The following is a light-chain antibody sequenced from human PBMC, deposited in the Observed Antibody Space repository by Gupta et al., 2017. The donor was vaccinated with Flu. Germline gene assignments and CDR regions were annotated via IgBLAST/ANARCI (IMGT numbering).Light chain of an antibody. CDR3: QQRKNWPLT. J-gene: IGKJ4*01. V-gene: IGKV3-11*01. Sequence: GERGTLSCRASQSVGSSLGWYQQKPGQTPRLLIYEASNRASGIPARFSGSGSGTDFTLTISSVEPEDSAVYYCQQRKNWPLTFGGGTKVEIK. CDR1: QSVGSS. CDR2: EAS.